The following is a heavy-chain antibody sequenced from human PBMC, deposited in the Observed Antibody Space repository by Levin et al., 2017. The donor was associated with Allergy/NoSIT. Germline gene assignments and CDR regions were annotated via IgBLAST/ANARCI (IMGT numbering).Heavy chain of an antibody. Sequence: SQTLSLTCTVSGGSISSGDYYWSWIRQPPGKGLEWIGYIYYSGSTYYNPSLKSRVTISVDTSKNQFSLKLSSVTAADTAVYYCARDGVLGYCSSTSCYAGGWFDPWGQGTLVTVSS. CDR3: ARDGVLGYCSSTSCYAGGWFDP. CDR1: GGSISSGDYY. J-gene: IGHJ5*02. D-gene: IGHD2-2*01. CDR2: IYYSGST. V-gene: IGHV4-30-4*01.